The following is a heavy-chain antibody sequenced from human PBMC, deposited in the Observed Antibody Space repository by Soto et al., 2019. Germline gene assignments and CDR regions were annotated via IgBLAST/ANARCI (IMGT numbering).Heavy chain of an antibody. D-gene: IGHD6-19*01. CDR2: ISWNSGSI. V-gene: IGHV3-9*01. J-gene: IGHJ6*02. Sequence: PGGSLRLSCAASGFTFDDYAMHWVRQAPGKGLEWVSGISWNSGSIGYADSVKGRFTISRDNAKNSLYLQMNSLRAEDTALYYCAKDRAVADNYYYGMDVWGQGTTVTVSS. CDR1: GFTFDDYA. CDR3: AKDRAVADNYYYGMDV.